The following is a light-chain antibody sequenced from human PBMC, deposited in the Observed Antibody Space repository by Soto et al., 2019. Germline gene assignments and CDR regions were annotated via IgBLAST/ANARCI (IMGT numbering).Light chain of an antibody. CDR1: QGIRND. Sequence: AIQMTQSPSSLSASVGDRVTITCRASQGIRNDLDWFQQKPGKAPKLLIYAASNLQSGVPARFSGIGSCTDFTLTISSLQPEDFATYYCLQKYFYPFTFGPGTKVDIK. CDR3: LQKYFYPFT. V-gene: IGKV1-6*01. CDR2: AAS. J-gene: IGKJ3*01.